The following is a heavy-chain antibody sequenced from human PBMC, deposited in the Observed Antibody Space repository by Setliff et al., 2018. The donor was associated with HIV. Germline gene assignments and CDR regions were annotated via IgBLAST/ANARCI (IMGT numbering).Heavy chain of an antibody. J-gene: IGHJ3*02. CDR1: GGSISSYY. CDR2: IYYSGST. Sequence: SETLSLTCTVSGGSISSYYWNWIRQPPGKGLEWIGYIYYSGSTNYNPSLKGRFIISRDNAKNSLFLQMNSLGAEDTAMYYCARDVSYSVGPVAYDVFDIWGQGTMVTVSS. CDR3: ARDVSYSVGPVAYDVFDI. V-gene: IGHV4-59*12. D-gene: IGHD2-15*01.